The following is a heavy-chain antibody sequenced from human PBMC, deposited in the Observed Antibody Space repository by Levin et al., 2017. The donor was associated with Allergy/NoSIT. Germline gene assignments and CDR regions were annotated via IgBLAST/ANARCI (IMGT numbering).Heavy chain of an antibody. D-gene: IGHD3-10*01. CDR3: ASRIKAPGGLDV. CDR2: ISSSSAYI. V-gene: IGHV3-21*01. J-gene: IGHJ6*02. Sequence: PGGSLRLSCVVSGVTSNNYTVTWVRQPPGKGLEWVSSISSSSAYIHYADSVKGRFTVSRDNAAKSLYLQMNSLRAEDTAIYYCASRIKAPGGLDVWGQGTAVTVSS. CDR1: GVTSNNYT.